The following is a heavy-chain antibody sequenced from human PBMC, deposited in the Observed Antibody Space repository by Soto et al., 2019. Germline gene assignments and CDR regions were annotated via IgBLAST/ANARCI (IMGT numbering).Heavy chain of an antibody. J-gene: IGHJ3*02. CDR2: IYSGGST. D-gene: IGHD6-19*01. V-gene: IGHV3-66*01. CDR3: ASRSSGWSRGAFDI. CDR1: GFTVSSNY. Sequence: GGSLRLSCAASGFTVSSNYMSWVRQAPGKGLEWVSVIYSGGSTYYADSVKGRFTISRDNSKNTLYLQMNSLRAEDTAVYYCASRSSGWSRGAFDIWGQGTMVTVS.